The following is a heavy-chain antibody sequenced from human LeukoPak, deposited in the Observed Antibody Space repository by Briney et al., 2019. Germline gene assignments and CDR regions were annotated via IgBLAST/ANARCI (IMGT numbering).Heavy chain of an antibody. CDR1: GFIFSPSW. D-gene: IGHD3-10*01. CDR2: TNGDGTDT. CDR3: TRDSHGGVDY. J-gene: IGHJ4*02. V-gene: IGHV3-74*01. Sequence: GGSLRLSCAASGFIFSPSWMHWVRQAPGMGLEWVSRTNGDGTDTIYADSVKGRFTISRDNAKNTLYLQMNSLRAEDTAVYYCTRDSHGGVDYWGQGTLVTVSS.